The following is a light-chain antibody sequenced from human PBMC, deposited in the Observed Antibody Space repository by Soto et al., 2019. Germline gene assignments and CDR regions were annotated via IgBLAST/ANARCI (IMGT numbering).Light chain of an antibody. Sequence: EIVLTQSPGTLSLSPGERATLSCRASQSVRSRYLAWYQQKPGQAPRLLIYGASSRATGIPDRFSGSGSETDFTLTISRLEPEDFATYFCQLYNRNTWSFGPGTKVDI. V-gene: IGKV3-20*01. CDR1: QSVRSRY. CDR2: GAS. CDR3: QLYNRNTWS. J-gene: IGKJ1*01.